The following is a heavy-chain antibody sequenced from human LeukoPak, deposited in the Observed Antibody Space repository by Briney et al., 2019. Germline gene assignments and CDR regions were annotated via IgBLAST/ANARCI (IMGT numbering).Heavy chain of an antibody. D-gene: IGHD3-22*01. Sequence: GGSLRLSCAASGFTFSSYWMTWVRQAPGKGLEWVANIKQAGSERYYGDSVKGRFTISRDNTKNSLFLQMNSLRAEDTAVYYCARADPYYDTSGYYLFDYWGQGTLVTVSS. V-gene: IGHV3-7*01. CDR3: ARADPYYDTSGYYLFDY. CDR1: GFTFSSYW. CDR2: IKQAGSER. J-gene: IGHJ4*02.